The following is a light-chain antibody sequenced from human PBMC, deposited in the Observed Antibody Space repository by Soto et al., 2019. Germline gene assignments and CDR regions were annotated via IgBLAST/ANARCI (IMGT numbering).Light chain of an antibody. J-gene: IGLJ1*01. CDR2: EVN. CDR1: RSDVGGYNY. Sequence: QSALTQPPSASGSPGQSVAISCTGTRSDVGGYNYVSWYQQHPGKAPKLMIYEVNKRPSGVPDRFSCSKSGNTASLTVSGLQAEDEADYYCSSYAGSSNVFGTGTKLTVL. V-gene: IGLV2-8*01. CDR3: SSYAGSSNV.